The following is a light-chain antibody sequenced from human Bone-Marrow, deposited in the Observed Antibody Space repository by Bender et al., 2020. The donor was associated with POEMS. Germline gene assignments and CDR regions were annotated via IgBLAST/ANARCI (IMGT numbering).Light chain of an antibody. CDR3: AVWDDSLNGWV. V-gene: IGLV2-14*02. CDR2: RVT. Sequence: QSALTQPASVSGSPGQSITISCTGTSNDVGRYDHVSWYQQYPGEAPKLLIYRVTRRPSEVPDRFSGSRSGTSASLAISGLQSEDEADYYCAVWDDSLNGWVFGGGTKLTVL. CDR1: SNDVGRYDH. J-gene: IGLJ3*02.